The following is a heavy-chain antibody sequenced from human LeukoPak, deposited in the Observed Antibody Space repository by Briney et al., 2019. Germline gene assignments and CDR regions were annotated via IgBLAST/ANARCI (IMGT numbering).Heavy chain of an antibody. CDR2: IYYSGST. CDR1: GGSISSSSYY. Sequence: SETLSLTCTVSGGSISSSSYYWGWIRQPPGKGLEWIGSIYYSGSTYYNPSLKSRVTISVDTSKNQFSLKLSSVTAADTAVYYCATYDAKGYYCYYMDVWGKGTTVTVSS. D-gene: IGHD3-3*01. J-gene: IGHJ6*03. CDR3: ATYDAKGYYCYYMDV. V-gene: IGHV4-39*01.